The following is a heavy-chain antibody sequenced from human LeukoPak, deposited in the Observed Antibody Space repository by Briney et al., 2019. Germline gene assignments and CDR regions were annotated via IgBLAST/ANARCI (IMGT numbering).Heavy chain of an antibody. J-gene: IGHJ6*02. V-gene: IGHV3-30*03. Sequence: GGSLRLSCAASGFTFSSYGMHWVRQAPGKGLEWVAVISYDGSNKYYADSVKGRFTISRDNSKNTLYLQMNSLRAEDTAVYYCARGGSGSYRYYYYYGMDVWGQGTTVTVSS. CDR1: GFTFSSYG. CDR3: ARGGSGSYRYYYYYGMDV. D-gene: IGHD1-26*01. CDR2: ISYDGSNK.